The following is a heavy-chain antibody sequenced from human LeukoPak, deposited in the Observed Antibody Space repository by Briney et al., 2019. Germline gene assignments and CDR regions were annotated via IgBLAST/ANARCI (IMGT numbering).Heavy chain of an antibody. CDR2: ISYDGSNK. CDR3: ARGESGSYYYFDY. V-gene: IGHV3-30-3*01. J-gene: IGHJ4*02. Sequence: GGSLRLSCAASGFTFSSYAMHWVRQAPDKGLEWVAVISYDGSNKYYADSVKGRFTISRDNSKNTLYLQMNSLRAEDTAVYYCARGESGSYYYFDYWGQGTLVTVSS. D-gene: IGHD1-26*01. CDR1: GFTFSSYA.